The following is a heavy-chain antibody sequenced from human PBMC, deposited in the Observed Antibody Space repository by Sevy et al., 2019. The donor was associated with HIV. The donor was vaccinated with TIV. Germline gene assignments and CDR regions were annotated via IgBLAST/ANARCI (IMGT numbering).Heavy chain of an antibody. CDR2: VIPIFGTA. V-gene: IGHV1-69*13. Sequence: ASVKVSCKASGGTFSSYAISLVRQAPGQGLEWMGGVIPIFGTANYAQKFQGRVTITADESKGTAYMELSSLRSEDTAVYYCARRRGRSGYYFDYWGQGTLVTVSS. CDR1: GGTFSSYA. CDR3: ARRRGRSGYYFDY. J-gene: IGHJ4*02. D-gene: IGHD3-22*01.